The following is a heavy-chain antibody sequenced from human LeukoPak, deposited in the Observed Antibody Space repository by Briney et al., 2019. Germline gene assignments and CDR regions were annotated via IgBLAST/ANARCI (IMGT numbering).Heavy chain of an antibody. D-gene: IGHD3-22*01. CDR3: VILLDYDSSGTNFDY. V-gene: IGHV1-69*05. CDR2: IIPIFGTA. CDR1: GGTFSSYA. Sequence: ASVKVSCKASGGTFSSYAISWVRQAPGQGLEWMGRIIPIFGTANYAQKFQGRVTITTDESTSTAYMELSSLRSEDTAVYYCVILLDYDSSGTNFDYWGQGTLVTVSS. J-gene: IGHJ4*02.